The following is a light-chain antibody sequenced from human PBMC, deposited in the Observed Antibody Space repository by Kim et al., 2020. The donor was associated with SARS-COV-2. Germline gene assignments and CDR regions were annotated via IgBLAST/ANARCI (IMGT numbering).Light chain of an antibody. Sequence: PASISCRSSQSLLHSNGYNYLDWYLQKPGQSPQLLIYLGSNRASGVPDRFSGSGSGTDFTLKISRVEAEDVGVYYCMQALQKPRTFGGGTKVDIK. CDR2: LGS. CDR1: QSLLHSNGYNY. J-gene: IGKJ4*01. V-gene: IGKV2-28*01. CDR3: MQALQKPRT.